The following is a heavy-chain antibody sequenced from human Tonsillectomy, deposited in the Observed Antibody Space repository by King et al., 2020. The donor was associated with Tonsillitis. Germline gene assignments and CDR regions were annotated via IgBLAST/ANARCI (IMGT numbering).Heavy chain of an antibody. CDR3: ARDLYGGFGDFGY. J-gene: IGHJ4*02. CDR1: GGSISNYY. Sequence: QLQESGPGLVKTSETLALTCTVSGGSISNYYWMWIRQPAGKGLDGIGYIYYSGRTNYSPPLKSRVTISIHTSKNQFSLKLRSVTAADTAVYYCARDLYGGFGDFGYWGQGTLVTVSS. V-gene: IGHV4-59*01. CDR2: IYYSGRT. D-gene: IGHD3-10*01.